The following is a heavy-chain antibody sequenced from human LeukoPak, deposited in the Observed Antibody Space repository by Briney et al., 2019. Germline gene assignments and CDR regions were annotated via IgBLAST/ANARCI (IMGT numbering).Heavy chain of an antibody. CDR3: QAWFGKLWQSFDP. CDR2: ISAYNGNT. CDR1: GYTFTSCD. V-gene: IGHV1-18*01. D-gene: IGHD3-10*01. J-gene: IGHJ5*02. Sequence: ASVKVSCKASGYTFTSCDINWVRQATGQGLEWMGWISAYNGNTNYAQKLQGRVTMTTDTSTSTAYMELRSLRSDDTAVYYCQAWFGKLWQSFDPWGQGTLVTVSS.